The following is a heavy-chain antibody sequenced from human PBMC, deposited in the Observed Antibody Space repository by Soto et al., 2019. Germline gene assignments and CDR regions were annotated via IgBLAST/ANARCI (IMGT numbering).Heavy chain of an antibody. J-gene: IGHJ5*02. CDR2: IIPIFGTA. CDR3: ARGLAVAGTEWFDP. Sequence: QVQLVQSGAEVKKPGSSVKVSCKASGGTFSSYAISWVRQAPGQGLEWMGGIIPIFGTANYAQKFQGRVTITADKSTITAYMELSILRSEDTAVYYCARGLAVAGTEWFDPWGQGTLVTVSS. D-gene: IGHD6-19*01. CDR1: GGTFSSYA. V-gene: IGHV1-69*06.